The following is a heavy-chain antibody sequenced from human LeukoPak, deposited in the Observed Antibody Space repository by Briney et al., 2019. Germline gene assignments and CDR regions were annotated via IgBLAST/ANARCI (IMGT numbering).Heavy chain of an antibody. Sequence: ASVKVSCKASGYTFTGYYMHWVRQAPGQGLEWMGWINPNSGGTNYAQKFQGRVTMTRDTSISTAYMEVSRLRSDDTAVYYCARDIGSGWYVDFDYWGQGTLVTVSS. CDR3: ARDIGSGWYVDFDY. J-gene: IGHJ4*02. CDR2: INPNSGGT. D-gene: IGHD6-19*01. CDR1: GYTFTGYY. V-gene: IGHV1-2*02.